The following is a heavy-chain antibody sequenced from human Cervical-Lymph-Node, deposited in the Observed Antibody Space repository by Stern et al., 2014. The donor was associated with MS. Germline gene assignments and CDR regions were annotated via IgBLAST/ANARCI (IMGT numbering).Heavy chain of an antibody. CDR2: IYWDDET. J-gene: IGHJ4*02. Sequence: QVPLQESGPTLVIPTQTLTMTCTFSGFSLTANGVAVGLFRPPPRKAPEWLALIYWDDETRYSPSLKSRLTITKDTSKNQVFLTMTNVEPVDPATYYCAHRDDWQFEFAYGGQGILGTVS. V-gene: IGHV2-5*02. D-gene: IGHD3-9*01. CDR1: GFSLTANGVA. CDR3: AHRDDWQFEFAY.